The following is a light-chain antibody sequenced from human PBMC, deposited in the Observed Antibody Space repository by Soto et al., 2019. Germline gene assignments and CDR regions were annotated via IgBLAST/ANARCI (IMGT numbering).Light chain of an antibody. V-gene: IGKV3-11*01. CDR3: QLRTNWPPTWT. CDR1: QSIASY. J-gene: IGKJ1*01. Sequence: EIVLTQSPATLSLSPGERATLSCRASQSIASYLAWYQRRPGQAPRLLVYDASKRATDIPARFSGSGSGTDFTLTISSLEPEDFAVYYCQLRTNWPPTWTFGQGTKVEVK. CDR2: DAS.